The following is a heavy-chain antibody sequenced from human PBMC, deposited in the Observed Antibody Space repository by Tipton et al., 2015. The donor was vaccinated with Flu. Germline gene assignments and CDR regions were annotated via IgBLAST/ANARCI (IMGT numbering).Heavy chain of an antibody. CDR1: NYSINTGFY. Sequence: TLSLTCAVSNYSINTGFYWGWIRQSPGRGLEWIGSIYRDGSIYYNPSLKSRVTITVDTSKNQFSLRLTSMTAADTALYYCARRDYSSYVSDPKNWFDPWGQGTLVTVSS. CDR3: ARRDYSSYVSDPKNWFDP. CDR2: IYRDGSI. J-gene: IGHJ5*02. V-gene: IGHV4-38-2*01. D-gene: IGHD4-11*01.